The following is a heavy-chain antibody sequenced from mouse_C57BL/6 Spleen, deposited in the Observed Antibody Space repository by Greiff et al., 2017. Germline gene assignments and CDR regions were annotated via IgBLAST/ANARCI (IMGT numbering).Heavy chain of an antibody. CDR1: GYAFSSSW. CDR2: IYPGDGDT. J-gene: IGHJ4*01. Sequence: QVQLQQSGPELVKPGASVKISCTASGYAFSSSWMNWVKQRPGKGLEWIGRIYPGDGDTNYNGKFKGKATLTADKSSSTAYMQLSSLTSEDSAVYFCARDYYGSRGAMDYWGQGTSVTVSS. D-gene: IGHD1-1*01. V-gene: IGHV1-82*01. CDR3: ARDYYGSRGAMDY.